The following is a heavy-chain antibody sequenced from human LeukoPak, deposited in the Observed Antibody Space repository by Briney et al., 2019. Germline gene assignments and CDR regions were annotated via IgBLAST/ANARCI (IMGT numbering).Heavy chain of an antibody. Sequence: GGSLRLSCAASGFTLSSYGMHWVRQAPGKGLEWVAVIWYDGSNKYYADSVKGRFTISRDNSKNTLYLQMNSLRAEDTAVYYCARDSAVPASDAFDIWGQGTMVTVSS. CDR1: GFTLSSYG. V-gene: IGHV3-33*01. CDR3: ARDSAVPASDAFDI. CDR2: IWYDGSNK. D-gene: IGHD2-2*01. J-gene: IGHJ3*02.